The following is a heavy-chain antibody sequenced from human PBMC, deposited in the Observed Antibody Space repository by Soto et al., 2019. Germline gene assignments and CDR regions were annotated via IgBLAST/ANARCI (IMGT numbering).Heavy chain of an antibody. CDR2: IWYDGSNK. CDR3: ARAGYCSGGSCYSGLDY. J-gene: IGHJ4*02. CDR1: GFTFSSYG. V-gene: IGHV3-33*01. D-gene: IGHD2-15*01. Sequence: GGSLRLSCAASGFTFSSYGMHWVRQAPGKGLEWVAVIWYDGSNKYYADSVKGRFTISRDNSKNTLYLQMNSLRAEDTAVYYCARAGYCSGGSCYSGLDYWGQGTLVTVSS.